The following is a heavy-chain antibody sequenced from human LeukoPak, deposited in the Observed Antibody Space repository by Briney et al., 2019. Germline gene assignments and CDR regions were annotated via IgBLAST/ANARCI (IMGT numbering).Heavy chain of an antibody. V-gene: IGHV3-9*03. CDR2: ISWNSGSI. Sequence: GRSLRLSCAASGFTFDDYAMHWVRQAPGKGLEWVSGISWNSGSIGYADSVKGRFTISRDNAKNSLYLQMNSLRAEDMALYYCAEDYYGGLDYWGQGTLVTVSS. D-gene: IGHD4-17*01. J-gene: IGHJ4*02. CDR1: GFTFDDYA. CDR3: AEDYYGGLDY.